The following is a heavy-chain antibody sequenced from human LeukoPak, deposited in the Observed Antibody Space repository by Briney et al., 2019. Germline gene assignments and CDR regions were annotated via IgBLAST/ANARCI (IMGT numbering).Heavy chain of an antibody. V-gene: IGHV4-59*01. CDR2: IYYSGST. CDR3: AREGQVLRRGMDV. Sequence: SETLSLTCTVSGGSISSYYWSWIRQPPGKGLEWIGYIYYSGSTNYNPSLKSRVTISVDTSKNQFSLKLSSVTAADTAVYYCAREGQVLRRGMDVWGQGTTVTVSS. J-gene: IGHJ6*02. CDR1: GGSISSYY. D-gene: IGHD3-3*01.